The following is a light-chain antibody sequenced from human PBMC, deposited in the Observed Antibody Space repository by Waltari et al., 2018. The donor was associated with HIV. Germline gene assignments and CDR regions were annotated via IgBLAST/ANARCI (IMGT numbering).Light chain of an antibody. V-gene: IGKV4-1*01. Sequence: DIVMTQSPDSLAVPLGERATITCNSSQTVLYSSNKKNFLSCYQQKPGQPPKLLISWATTRDAGVPDRFSGSGSGTDFTLTVSSLQAEDVALYYCQQYYSTPYTFGRGTKV. CDR1: QTVLYSSNKKNF. CDR2: WAT. J-gene: IGKJ2*01. CDR3: QQYYSTPYT.